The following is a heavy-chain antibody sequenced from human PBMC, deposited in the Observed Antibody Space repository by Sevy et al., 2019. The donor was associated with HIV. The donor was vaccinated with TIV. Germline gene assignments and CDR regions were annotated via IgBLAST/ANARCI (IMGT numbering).Heavy chain of an antibody. CDR1: GFTFSSYA. J-gene: IGHJ6*02. CDR2: ISGSGGST. D-gene: IGHD2-2*01. V-gene: IGHV3-23*01. CDR3: AKDIVVVPDPQSYYYYYGMDV. Sequence: GGSLRVSCAASGFTFSSYAMSWVRQAPGKGLEWVSAISGSGGSTYYADSVKGRFTISRDNSKNTLYLQMNSLRAEDTAVYYCAKDIVVVPDPQSYYYYYGMDVWGQGTTVTVSS.